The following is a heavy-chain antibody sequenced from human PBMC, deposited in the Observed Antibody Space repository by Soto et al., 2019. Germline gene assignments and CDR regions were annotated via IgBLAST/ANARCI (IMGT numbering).Heavy chain of an antibody. V-gene: IGHV3-7*01. CDR1: GFSFSTYW. J-gene: IGHJ3*02. Sequence: PGGSLRLSCAASGFSFSTYWMSWVRQAPGKGLEWVANIKQDGSEKWYVDSVKGRFTISRDNAKKSLFLQMNSLRVEDTATYYCARESIRNTGAFDIWGQGTMVTVSS. CDR2: IKQDGSEK. D-gene: IGHD4-17*01. CDR3: ARESIRNTGAFDI.